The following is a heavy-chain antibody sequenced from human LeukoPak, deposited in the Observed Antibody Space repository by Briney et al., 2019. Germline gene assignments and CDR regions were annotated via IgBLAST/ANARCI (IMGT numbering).Heavy chain of an antibody. J-gene: IGHJ6*02. Sequence: LETLSLTCTVSGGSISSYYWSWIRQPAGKGLEWIGRIYTSGSTNYNPSLKSRVTMSVDTSKNQFSLKLSSVTAADTAVYYCARGHAVNYYGSGSYDGMDVWGQGTTVTVSS. CDR1: GGSISSYY. V-gene: IGHV4-4*07. CDR2: IYTSGST. CDR3: ARGHAVNYYGSGSYDGMDV. D-gene: IGHD3-10*01.